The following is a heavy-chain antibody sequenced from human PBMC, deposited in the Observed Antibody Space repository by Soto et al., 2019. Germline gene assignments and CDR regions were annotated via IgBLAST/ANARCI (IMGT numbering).Heavy chain of an antibody. D-gene: IGHD2-2*02. CDR2: IIPIFNST. CDR1: GSRFSNYV. Sequence: QVQLVQSGAEVKTPGSSLKVSCKVSGSRFSNYVISWVRQAPGHGLEWLGRIIPIFNSTKYAQSFQGRVTITADKSTRTASLELRSLRSDDTAVYYCAREGRGKKAGYNGLDSLGYWGQGTLVTVSS. CDR3: AREGRGKKAGYNGLDSLGY. J-gene: IGHJ4*02. V-gene: IGHV1-69*06.